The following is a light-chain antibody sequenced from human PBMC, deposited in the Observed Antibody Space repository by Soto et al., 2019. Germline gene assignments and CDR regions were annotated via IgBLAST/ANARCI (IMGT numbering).Light chain of an antibody. CDR3: QKYDSAPT. CDR2: GAS. CDR1: QGISNS. J-gene: IGKJ1*01. V-gene: IGKV1-27*01. Sequence: DIQLTQSPASLSASVGDRVTITCRASQGISNSLAWYQQKSGKVPKLLIHGASTLQSGAPFRFSGSMSGTDFTLTISSLQPEDVATYYCQKYDSAPTFGPGTKVEI.